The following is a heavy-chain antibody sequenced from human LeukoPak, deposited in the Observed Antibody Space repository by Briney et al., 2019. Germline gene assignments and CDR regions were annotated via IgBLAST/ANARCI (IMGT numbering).Heavy chain of an antibody. CDR3: ARGQLLWFGDLSYYGMDV. D-gene: IGHD3-10*01. J-gene: IGHJ6*02. Sequence: PSGTLSLTCTVSGGSISSYYWSWIRPPAGKGLEWIGRIYTSGSTNYNPSLKSRVTMSVDTSKNRFSLKLSSVTAADTAVYYCARGQLLWFGDLSYYGMDVWGQGTTVTVSS. CDR1: GGSISSYY. V-gene: IGHV4-4*07. CDR2: IYTSGST.